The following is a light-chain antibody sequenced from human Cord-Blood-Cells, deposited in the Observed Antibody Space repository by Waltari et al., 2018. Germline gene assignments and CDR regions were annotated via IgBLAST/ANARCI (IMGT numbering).Light chain of an antibody. CDR2: VNI. CDR1: SSNIGAGSD. V-gene: IGLV1-40*01. J-gene: IGLJ2*01. CDR3: QSYDSSLSGNVV. Sequence: QSVLTQPPSVSGAPGQRVTIPCTGSSSNIGAGSDVPWYQQLPGTAPKLLIYVNINRPSGVPDRFSGSKSGTSASLAITGLQAEDEADYYCQSYDSSLSGNVVFGGGTKLTVL.